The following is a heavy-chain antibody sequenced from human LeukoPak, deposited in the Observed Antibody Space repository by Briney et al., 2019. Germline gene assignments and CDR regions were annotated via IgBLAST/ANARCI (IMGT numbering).Heavy chain of an antibody. J-gene: IGHJ5*02. CDR2: INPSGGST. CDR1: GYTFTSYY. D-gene: IGHD4-17*01. Sequence: GASVNVSCKASGYTFTSYYMHWVRQAPGQGLEWMGIINPSGGSTSYAQKFQGRVTMTRETSTSTVYMELSSLRSEDTAVYYCAREMGPFPYGDYEYNWFDPWGQGTLVTVSS. V-gene: IGHV1-46*01. CDR3: AREMGPFPYGDYEYNWFDP.